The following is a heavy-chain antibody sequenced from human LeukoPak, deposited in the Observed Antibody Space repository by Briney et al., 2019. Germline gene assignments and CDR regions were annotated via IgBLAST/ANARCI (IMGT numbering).Heavy chain of an antibody. V-gene: IGHV4-39*07. CDR1: GGSITNTNYY. D-gene: IGHD1-1*01. CDR2: VYHSGIT. Sequence: PSETLSLTCTVSGGSITNTNYYWAWIRQPPGEGLEWIGSVYHSGITYYTPSLKSRVSISVDTSKNQFSLNLSSVTAADTAVYYCARVRRAGNTGWNFDLWGRGTLVTVSS. J-gene: IGHJ2*01. CDR3: ARVRRAGNTGWNFDL.